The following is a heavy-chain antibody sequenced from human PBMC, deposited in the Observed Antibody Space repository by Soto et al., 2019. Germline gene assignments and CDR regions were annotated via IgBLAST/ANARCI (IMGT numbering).Heavy chain of an antibody. CDR3: ARDHTVTTGAFDI. CDR2: IYYHEVT. D-gene: IGHD4-17*01. V-gene: IGHV4-30-4*01. CDR1: GGSIANGEYY. Sequence: QVHLQESGPGLVKPSQTLSLTCTVSGGSIANGEYYWSWFRQPPGKGLEWLAYIYYHEVTYYNPYLKSRLTISLDTSKDQFSLQVNSVTAADTAMSCCARDHTVTTGAFDIWGQGTRVTVSS. J-gene: IGHJ3*02.